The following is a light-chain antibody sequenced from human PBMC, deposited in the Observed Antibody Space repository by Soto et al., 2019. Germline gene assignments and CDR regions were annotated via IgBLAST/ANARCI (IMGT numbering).Light chain of an antibody. CDR1: SSNIGSNT. CDR3: AAWDDSLNGLV. V-gene: IGLV1-44*01. CDR2: TNS. J-gene: IGLJ1*01. Sequence: QSVLTQPPSASGTPGQRVTISCSGSSSNIGSNTVKWYQQLPVTAPKLLIYTNSQRPSGVPDRFSGSKSGTSASLAISGLQSEDEADYYCAAWDDSLNGLVFGTGTKLTVL.